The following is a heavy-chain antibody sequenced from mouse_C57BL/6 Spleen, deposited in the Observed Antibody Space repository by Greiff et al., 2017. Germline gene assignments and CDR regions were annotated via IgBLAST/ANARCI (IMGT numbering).Heavy chain of an antibody. CDR3: ARGEYPWYFDV. CDR2: IDPSDSET. J-gene: IGHJ1*03. CDR1: GYTFTSYW. V-gene: IGHV1-52*01. D-gene: IGHD2-10*02. Sequence: VQLQQPGAELVRPGSSVKLSCKASGYTFTSYWMHWVKQRPIQGLEWIGNIDPSDSETHYNQKFKDKATLTVDKSSSTAYMQLSSLTSEDSAVYYCARGEYPWYFDVWGTGTTVTVSS.